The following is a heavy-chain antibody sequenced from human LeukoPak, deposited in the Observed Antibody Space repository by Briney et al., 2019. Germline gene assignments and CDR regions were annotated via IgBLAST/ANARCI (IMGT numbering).Heavy chain of an antibody. Sequence: PGGSLRLSCAASGFTVSSNYMSWVRQAPGKGLEWVSVIYSGGSTYYADSVKGRFTISRDNSKNTLYLQMNILRADDTALYYCARDAGYSSNWSGLGYWGQGTLVTVSS. CDR2: IYSGGST. J-gene: IGHJ4*02. V-gene: IGHV3-53*01. CDR3: ARDAGYSSNWSGLGY. D-gene: IGHD6-13*01. CDR1: GFTVSSNY.